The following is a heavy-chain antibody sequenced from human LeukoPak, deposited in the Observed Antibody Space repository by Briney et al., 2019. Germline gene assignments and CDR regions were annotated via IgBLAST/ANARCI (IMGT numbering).Heavy chain of an antibody. Sequence: GGSLRLSCAASGFTVSTNYMSWVRQAPGKGLEWVSVIYSGDNTYYADSVKGRFTISRDISKNTLYLQMNSLRAEDTAVYYCATRYCTISACRASSYKSFDVWGKGTTVTVSS. CDR1: GFTVSTNY. J-gene: IGHJ6*04. CDR3: ATRYCTISACRASSYKSFDV. CDR2: IYSGDNT. D-gene: IGHD2-8*01. V-gene: IGHV3-66*01.